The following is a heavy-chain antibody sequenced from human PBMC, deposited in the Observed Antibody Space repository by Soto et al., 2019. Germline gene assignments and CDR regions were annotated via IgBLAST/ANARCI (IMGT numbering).Heavy chain of an antibody. V-gene: IGHV3-33*06. CDR3: AKNPGYYYDSTGYHFDY. CDR2: IWYDGRNK. CDR1: GFTFRSYG. J-gene: IGHJ4*02. Sequence: GGDLRLSCSASGFTFRSYGIHWVRRAPGNGLEWVAVIWYDGRNKYYADSVKGRFTISRDNSKNTLYLQMNSLRAEDTAVYYCAKNPGYYYDSTGYHFDYWGQGTLVTVSS. D-gene: IGHD3-22*01.